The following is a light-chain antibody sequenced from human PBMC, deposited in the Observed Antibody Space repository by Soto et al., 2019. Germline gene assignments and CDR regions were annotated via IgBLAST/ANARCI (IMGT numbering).Light chain of an antibody. V-gene: IGKV3-11*01. CDR1: QSFRGL. CDR2: DAY. Sequence: EVVLTQSPVSLSLSPWPRAXVSGRASQSFRGLLAWYQQKPGQAPRLLIYDAYNRATGIPPRFSGSGSGTDFTLTISSLEPEDSAVYYCQQRHMWPITFGQGTRLENK. CDR3: QQRHMWPIT. J-gene: IGKJ5*01.